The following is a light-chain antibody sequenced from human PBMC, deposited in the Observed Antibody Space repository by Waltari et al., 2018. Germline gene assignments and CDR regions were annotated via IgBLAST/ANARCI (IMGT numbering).Light chain of an antibody. V-gene: IGLV2-11*01. CDR1: SANLGGYNY. CDR2: DIN. Sequence: QSALTQPRSVSGSPGQSVTISCTGTSANLGGYNYVSWYQQHPGKAPKVVIYDINKWTAWVPVRLSGSKSGSTASLTISGVQAEDEADYSCCSYEAPNTLVFGTGTNVTVL. CDR3: CSYEAPNTLV. J-gene: IGLJ1*01.